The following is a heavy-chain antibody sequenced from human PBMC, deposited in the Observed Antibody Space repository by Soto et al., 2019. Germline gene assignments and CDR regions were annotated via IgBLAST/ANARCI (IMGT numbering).Heavy chain of an antibody. Sequence: EVQLVESGGGLVKPGGSLRLSCAASGLTFSSYSINWVRQAPGKGLEWVSSISSRSDYIFYADSVKGRFTISRDNAKNSAYVHTNSLRAEDTAVYYCAKSPTGDAFDMWGQGTRVTVS. D-gene: IGHD4-4*01. J-gene: IGHJ3*02. V-gene: IGHV3-21*01. CDR2: ISSRSDYI. CDR3: AKSPTGDAFDM. CDR1: GLTFSSYS.